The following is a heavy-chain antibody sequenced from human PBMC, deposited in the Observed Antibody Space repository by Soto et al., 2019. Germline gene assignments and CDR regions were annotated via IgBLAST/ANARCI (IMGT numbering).Heavy chain of an antibody. CDR1: GGSISSYY. CDR2: IYYSGST. J-gene: IGHJ3*02. CDR3: ARDDSSGLYRGGAFDI. Sequence: QVQLQESGPGLVKPSETLSLTCTVSGGSISSYYWSWIRQPPGKGLEWIGYIYYSGSTNYNPSLKSRVTISVDTSKNQFSLKLSSVTAADTAVYYCARDDSSGLYRGGAFDIWGQGTMVTVSS. V-gene: IGHV4-59*01. D-gene: IGHD3-22*01.